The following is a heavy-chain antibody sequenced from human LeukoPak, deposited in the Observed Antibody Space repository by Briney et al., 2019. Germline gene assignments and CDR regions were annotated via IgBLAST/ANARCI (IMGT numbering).Heavy chain of an antibody. D-gene: IGHD2-2*01. Sequence: PGGSLRLSCAASGFTFSTYGMNWVRQAPGKGLEWVSSISSGGTYLNYADSVKGRFTISRDNAKNSLYLQMTSLRADDTAVYYCARVTSPYYFDSWGQGTLVTVSS. CDR3: ARVTSPYYFDS. CDR2: ISSGGTYL. J-gene: IGHJ4*02. CDR1: GFTFSTYG. V-gene: IGHV3-21*03.